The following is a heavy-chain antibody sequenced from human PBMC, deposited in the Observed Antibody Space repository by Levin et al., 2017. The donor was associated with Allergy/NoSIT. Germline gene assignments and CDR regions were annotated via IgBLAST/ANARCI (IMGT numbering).Heavy chain of an antibody. Sequence: GGSLRLSCAASGFTFSSSAMHWVRQAPGKGLEWVAVISYDGSNKYYADSVKGRFTISRDNSKNTLYLQMNSLRAEDTAVYYCARGFYYDSSGYAPTDYWGQGTLVTVSS. V-gene: IGHV3-30-3*01. D-gene: IGHD3-22*01. CDR3: ARGFYYDSSGYAPTDY. J-gene: IGHJ4*02. CDR2: ISYDGSNK. CDR1: GFTFSSSA.